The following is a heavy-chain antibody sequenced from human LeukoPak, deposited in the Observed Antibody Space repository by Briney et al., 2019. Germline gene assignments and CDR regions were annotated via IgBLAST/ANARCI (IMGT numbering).Heavy chain of an antibody. CDR2: ISSSSSTI. CDR1: GFTFSSYS. Sequence: QPGGSLRLSCAASGFTFSSYSMNWVRQAPGKGLEWVSYISSSSSTIYYADSVKGRFAISRDNAKNSLYLQMNSLRAEDTAVYYCARRPYYDFWSGYGYYYYYYYMDVWGKGTTVSVSS. D-gene: IGHD3-3*01. V-gene: IGHV3-48*01. J-gene: IGHJ6*03. CDR3: ARRPYYDFWSGYGYYYYYYYMDV.